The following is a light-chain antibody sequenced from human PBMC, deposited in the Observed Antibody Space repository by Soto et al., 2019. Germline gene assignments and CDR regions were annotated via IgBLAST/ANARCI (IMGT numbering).Light chain of an antibody. J-gene: IGLJ3*02. V-gene: IGLV2-14*01. CDR1: TSDIGGYNC. CDR2: EVS. CDR3: RSYTSSFTWV. Sequence: LRLPGSVSGPRGQSIAISLTGTTSDIGGYNCVSWYQQHPSKAPQLMIYEVSNRPSGVSSRFSGSKSGNTASLTISGLQAEDEADYSCRSYTSSFTWVFGGGTKVTVL.